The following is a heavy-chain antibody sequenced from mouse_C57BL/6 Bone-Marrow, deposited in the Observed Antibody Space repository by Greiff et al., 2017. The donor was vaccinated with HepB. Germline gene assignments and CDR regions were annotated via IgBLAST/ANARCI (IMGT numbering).Heavy chain of an antibody. CDR2: IDPENGDT. CDR3: TTEGYYYGGYFDV. V-gene: IGHV14-4*01. D-gene: IGHD1-1*01. J-gene: IGHJ1*03. CDR1: GFNIKDDY. Sequence: EVQLQQSGAELVRPGASVKLSCTASGFNIKDDYMHWVKQRPEQGLEWIGWIDPENGDTEYASKFQGKATITADASYNTAYLQLSSLTSEDTAVYYCTTEGYYYGGYFDVWGTGTTVTVSS.